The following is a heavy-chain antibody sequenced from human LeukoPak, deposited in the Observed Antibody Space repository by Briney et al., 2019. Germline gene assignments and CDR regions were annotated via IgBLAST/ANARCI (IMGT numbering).Heavy chain of an antibody. Sequence: SETLSLTCTVSGGSISSSSYYWGWIRQPPGKGLEWIGSIYYSGSTYYNPSLKSRVTISVDTSKNQFSLKLSSVTAADTAVYYCARISGSYYAVRMTRFDYWGQGTLVTVSS. D-gene: IGHD1-26*01. CDR1: GGSISSSSYY. J-gene: IGHJ4*02. CDR3: ARISGSYYAVRMTRFDY. CDR2: IYYSGST. V-gene: IGHV4-39*01.